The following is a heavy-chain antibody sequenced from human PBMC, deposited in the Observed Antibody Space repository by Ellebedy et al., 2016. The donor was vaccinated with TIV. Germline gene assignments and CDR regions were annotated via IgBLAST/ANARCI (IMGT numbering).Heavy chain of an antibody. CDR1: GFTFSSYG. J-gene: IGHJ4*02. CDR3: ARGGDYDFWSGPPCY. D-gene: IGHD3-3*01. CDR2: ISYDGSNK. V-gene: IGHV3-30*03. Sequence: GESLKISCAASGFTFSSYGMHWVRQAPGKGLEWVAVISYDGSNKYYADSVKGRFTISRDNSKNTLYLQMNSLRAEDTAVYYCARGGDYDFWSGPPCYWGQGTLVTVSS.